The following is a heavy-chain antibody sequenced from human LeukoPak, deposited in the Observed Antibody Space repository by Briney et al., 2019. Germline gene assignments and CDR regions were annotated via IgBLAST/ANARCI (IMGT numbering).Heavy chain of an antibody. V-gene: IGHV4-59*01. CDR3: ARSPRYCSSTSCYQPFFDY. CDR2: IYYSGST. Sequence: SETLSVTCTVPGGSISSYYWSWIRQPPGKGLGWIGHIYYSGSTNYNPSLKSRVTISVDTSKNQFSLKLSSVTAADTAVYYCARSPRYCSSTSCYQPFFDYWGQGTLVTVSS. J-gene: IGHJ4*02. D-gene: IGHD2-2*01. CDR1: GGSISSYY.